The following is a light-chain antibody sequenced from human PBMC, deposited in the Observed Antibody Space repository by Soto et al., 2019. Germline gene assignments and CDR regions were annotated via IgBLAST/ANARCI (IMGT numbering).Light chain of an antibody. Sequence: QSALTQPASVSGSPGQSITISCTGTSRDVGTYNYVSWYQLHPGKAPKLMVYEVSNRPSGVSNRFSGSKSGNTASLTISGLQAEDEADYHCSSYTSSSTYVFGTGTKLTVL. CDR1: SRDVGTYNY. CDR3: SSYTSSSTYV. CDR2: EVS. J-gene: IGLJ1*01. V-gene: IGLV2-14*01.